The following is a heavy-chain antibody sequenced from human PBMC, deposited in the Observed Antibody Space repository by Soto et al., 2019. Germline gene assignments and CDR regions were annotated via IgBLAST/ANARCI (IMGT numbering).Heavy chain of an antibody. V-gene: IGHV3-23*01. CDR1: GFTFSSDA. CDR2: ISGSGGST. CDR3: AKDPRVGATPLADV. J-gene: IGHJ6*02. Sequence: GGSLRLSCAASGFTFSSDAMSWVRQAPGKGLEWVSGISGSGGSTYYADSVKGRFTISRDNSKNTLYLQMNSLRAEDTAVYYCAKDPRVGATPLADVWGQGTTVTVSS. D-gene: IGHD1-26*01.